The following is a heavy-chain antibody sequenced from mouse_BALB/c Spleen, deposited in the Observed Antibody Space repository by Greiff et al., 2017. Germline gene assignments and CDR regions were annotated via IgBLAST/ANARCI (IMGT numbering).Heavy chain of an antibody. CDR2: ISSGGST. D-gene: IGHD2-4*01. J-gene: IGHJ3*01. V-gene: IGHV5-6-5*01. Sequence: VQLKESGGGLVKPGGSLKLSCAASGFTFSSYAMSWVRQTPEKRLEWVASISSGGSTYYPDSVKGRFTISRDNARNILYLQMSSLRSEDTAMYYCARPDYDWFAYWGQGTLVTVSA. CDR3: ARPDYDWFAY. CDR1: GFTFSSYA.